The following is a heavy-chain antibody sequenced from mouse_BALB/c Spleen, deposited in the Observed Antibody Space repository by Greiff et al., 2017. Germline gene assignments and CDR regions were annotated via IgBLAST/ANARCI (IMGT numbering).Heavy chain of an antibody. CDR1: GFTFSSFG. V-gene: IGHV5-17*02. CDR3: ARSRYYRYDGYAMDY. Sequence: EVQLVESGGGLVQPGGSRKLSCAASGFTFSSFGMHWVRQAPEKGLEWVAYISSGSSTIYYADTVKGRFTISRDNPKNTLFLQMTSLRSEDTAMYYCARSRYYRYDGYAMDYWGQGTSVTVSS. J-gene: IGHJ4*01. D-gene: IGHD2-14*01. CDR2: ISSGSSTI.